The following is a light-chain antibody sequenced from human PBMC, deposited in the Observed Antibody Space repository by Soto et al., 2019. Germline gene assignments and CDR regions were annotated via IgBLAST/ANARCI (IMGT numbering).Light chain of an antibody. Sequence: AIRMTQSPSSLSASTGDRVTITCRASQGISSYLAWYQQKPGKAPKLLIYAASTLQSGVPSRFSGSGSGTEFTLTISSLQPDDFATYYCQQYNSYSFGQGTKV. CDR2: AAS. J-gene: IGKJ1*01. CDR1: QGISSY. CDR3: QQYNSYS. V-gene: IGKV1-8*01.